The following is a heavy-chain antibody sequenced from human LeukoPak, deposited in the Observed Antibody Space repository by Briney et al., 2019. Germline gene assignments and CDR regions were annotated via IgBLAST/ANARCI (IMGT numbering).Heavy chain of an antibody. Sequence: GGSLRLSCAASGFTFSSYWMHWVRQAPGKGLVWVSRINSDGRSTTYADSVKGRFTISRDNAKNTLYLQMNSLRAEDTAVYYCARDRYCSSINCYGDPRGQGTLVTVSS. CDR1: GFTFSSYW. D-gene: IGHD2-2*01. V-gene: IGHV3-74*01. CDR2: INSDGRST. CDR3: ARDRYCSSINCYGDP. J-gene: IGHJ5*02.